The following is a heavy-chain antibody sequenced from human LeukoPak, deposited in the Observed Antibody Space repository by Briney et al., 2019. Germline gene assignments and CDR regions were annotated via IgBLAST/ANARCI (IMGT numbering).Heavy chain of an antibody. D-gene: IGHD1-14*01. CDR1: GGSISTVVYY. Sequence: SETLSLICSVSGGSISTVVYYWNWSRQHPGKGLEWIGYIFYSGSTYYSPSLKSRINISLDTSKNLFSLKLSSVTAADTAVYYCAREVATGVGYYGMDVWGQGTTVTVSS. CDR3: AREVATGVGYYGMDV. V-gene: IGHV4-31*03. CDR2: IFYSGST. J-gene: IGHJ6*02.